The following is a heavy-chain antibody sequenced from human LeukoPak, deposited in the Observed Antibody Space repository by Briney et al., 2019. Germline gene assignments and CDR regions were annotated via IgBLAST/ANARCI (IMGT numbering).Heavy chain of an antibody. D-gene: IGHD6-6*01. CDR3: ARAPPPGSSSSNWFDP. J-gene: IGHJ5*02. Sequence: ASVKVSCKASGGTFSSYAISWVRQAPGQGLEWMGGIIPIFGTANYAQKFQGRVTITTDESTSTAYMELSSLRFEDTAVYYCARAPPPGSSSSNWFDPWGQGTLVTVSS. CDR2: IIPIFGTA. CDR1: GGTFSSYA. V-gene: IGHV1-69*05.